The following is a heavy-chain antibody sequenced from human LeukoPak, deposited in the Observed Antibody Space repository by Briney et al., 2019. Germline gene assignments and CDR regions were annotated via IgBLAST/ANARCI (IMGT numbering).Heavy chain of an antibody. V-gene: IGHV4-34*01. CDR1: GGSFSGYY. J-gene: IGHJ3*02. D-gene: IGHD3-10*01. CDR3: ARGPNYYDS. Sequence: PSETLSLTCAVYGGSFSGYYWSWIRQPPGKGLEWIGEINHSGSTNYNPFLKSRVTISVDTSKNQFSLKLSSVTAADTAVYYCARGPNYYDSWGQGTMVTVSS. CDR2: INHSGST.